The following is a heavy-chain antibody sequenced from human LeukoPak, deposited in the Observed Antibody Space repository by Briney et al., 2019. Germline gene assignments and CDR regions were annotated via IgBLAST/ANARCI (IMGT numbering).Heavy chain of an antibody. V-gene: IGHV3-30*18. Sequence: GGSLRLSCSASGFTFSRHTMHWVRQAPGKGLEWVAVISYDGSNKYYADSVKGRFTISRDNSKNTLYLQMNSLRAEDTAVYYCAKSPIHLGYCSGGSCYYFDYWGQGTLVTVSS. CDR2: ISYDGSNK. CDR3: AKSPIHLGYCSGGSCYYFDY. D-gene: IGHD2-15*01. J-gene: IGHJ4*02. CDR1: GFTFSRHT.